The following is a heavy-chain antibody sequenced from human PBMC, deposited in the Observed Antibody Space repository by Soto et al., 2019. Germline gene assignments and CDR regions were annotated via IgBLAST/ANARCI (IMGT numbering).Heavy chain of an antibody. CDR3: ARGQRFSVCFVP. Sequence: SETLSLTCTVTGGDISGYYWTWIRQSAGGGLEWVGRIYSSGSTNYNPALKSRVTISLDTSMNHFSLRLSSVTAADTAVYYCARGQRFSVCFVPGGQGTLVTVSS. V-gene: IGHV4-4*07. CDR2: IYSSGST. CDR1: GGDISGYY. D-gene: IGHD3-3*01. J-gene: IGHJ5*02.